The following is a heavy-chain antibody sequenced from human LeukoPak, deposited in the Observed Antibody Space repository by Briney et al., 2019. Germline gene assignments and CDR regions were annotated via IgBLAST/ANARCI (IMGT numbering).Heavy chain of an antibody. Sequence: GRSLRLSCAASGFIFSSYGMHWVRQAPGKGLEWVAVISSDGSNKYYADSVKGRFTISRDNSKNALYLQMNSLRAEDTAVYYCAKDHVYDTSGHYYMFGYWGQGTLVTVSS. CDR3: AKDHVYDTSGHYYMFGY. CDR1: GFIFSSYG. D-gene: IGHD3-22*01. V-gene: IGHV3-30*18. CDR2: ISSDGSNK. J-gene: IGHJ4*02.